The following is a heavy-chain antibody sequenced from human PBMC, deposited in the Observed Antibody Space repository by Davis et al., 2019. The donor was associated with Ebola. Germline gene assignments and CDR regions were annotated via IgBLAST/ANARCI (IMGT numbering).Heavy chain of an antibody. CDR3: TAYDSTFRNY. J-gene: IGHJ4*02. CDR1: GFIFRNYV. CDR2: ISWDGRST. Sequence: PGGSLRLSCAASGFIFRNYVMSWVRQAPGKGLEWVSLISWDGRSTAYADSVRDRFSISRDNSRNFLYLQMNGLRAEDTALYYCTAYDSTFRNYWGQGTLVTVSS. V-gene: IGHV3-43D*03. D-gene: IGHD3-22*01.